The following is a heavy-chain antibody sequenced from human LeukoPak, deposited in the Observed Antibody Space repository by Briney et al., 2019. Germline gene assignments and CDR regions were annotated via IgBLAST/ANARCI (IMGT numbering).Heavy chain of an antibody. Sequence: GASVNVSCKASGGTFSSHTISWVRQTPGQGLEWMGGITPIFGTAKYAQKFQGRVTITAVESMSTAYMELSSLRSEDTAVYYCAKDREYDDSCDYNGWGQGTLVTVSS. CDR3: AKDREYDDSCDYNG. CDR1: GGTFSSHT. CDR2: ITPIFGTA. J-gene: IGHJ4*02. D-gene: IGHD3-22*01. V-gene: IGHV1-69*13.